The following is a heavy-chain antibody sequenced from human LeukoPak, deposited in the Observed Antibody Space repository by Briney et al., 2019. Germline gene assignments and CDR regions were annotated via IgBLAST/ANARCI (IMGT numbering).Heavy chain of an antibody. CDR1: GFTFSSYV. V-gene: IGHV3-23*01. J-gene: IGHJ4*02. CDR2: ISGSGGST. D-gene: IGHD3-22*01. CDR3: AKPPYDSSGYYAYFDY. Sequence: PGGSLRLSCAASGFTFSSYVMSWVRQAPGKGLEWVSAISGSGGSTYYADSVKGRFTISRDNSKNTLYLQMNSLRAEDTAVYYCAKPPYDSSGYYAYFDYWGQGTLVTVSS.